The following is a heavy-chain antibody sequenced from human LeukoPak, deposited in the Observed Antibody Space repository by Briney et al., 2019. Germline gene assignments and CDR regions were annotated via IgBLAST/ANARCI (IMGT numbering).Heavy chain of an antibody. CDR1: GGSISSSNW. J-gene: IGHJ3*02. D-gene: IGHD6-19*01. Sequence: PSETLSLTCAVSGGSISSSNWWSWVRQPPGKGLEWIGEIYHSGSTNYNPSLKSRVTISVDKSKNRFSLKLSSVTAADTAVYYCARRAVAVLSAFDIWGQGTMVTVSS. CDR3: ARRAVAVLSAFDI. CDR2: IYHSGST. V-gene: IGHV4-4*02.